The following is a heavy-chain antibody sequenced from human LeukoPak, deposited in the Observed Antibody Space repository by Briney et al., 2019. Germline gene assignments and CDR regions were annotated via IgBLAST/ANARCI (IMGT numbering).Heavy chain of an antibody. D-gene: IGHD6-6*01. CDR2: ISAYNGNT. CDR1: GYTFTGYY. J-gene: IGHJ4*02. CDR3: ARFPSARRKYYFDY. V-gene: IGHV1-18*04. Sequence: ASVKVSCKASGYTFTGYYMHWVRQAPGQGLEWMGWISAYNGNTNYAQKLQGRVTMTTDTSTSTAYMELRSLRSDDTAVYYCARFPSARRKYYFDYWGQGTLVTVSS.